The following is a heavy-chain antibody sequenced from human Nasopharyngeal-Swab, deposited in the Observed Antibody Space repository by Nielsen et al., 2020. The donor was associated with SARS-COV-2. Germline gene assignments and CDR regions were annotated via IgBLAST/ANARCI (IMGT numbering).Heavy chain of an antibody. D-gene: IGHD4-17*01. CDR3: ATGDPTTYWYFDL. CDR1: GYTLTSYD. V-gene: IGHV1-8*01. J-gene: IGHJ2*01. Sequence: ASVKVSCKASGYTLTSYDINWVRQATGQGLEWMGWMNPNSGNTGYAQKFQGRVTMTEDTSTDTAYMELSSLRSEDTAVYYCATGDPTTYWYFDLWGRGTLVTVSS. CDR2: MNPNSGNT.